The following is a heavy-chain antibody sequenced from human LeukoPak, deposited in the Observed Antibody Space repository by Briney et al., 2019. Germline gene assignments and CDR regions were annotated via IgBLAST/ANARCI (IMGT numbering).Heavy chain of an antibody. V-gene: IGHV1-18*01. CDR1: GYTFTSYG. CDR3: ARGNNYGSAQSRFDP. CDR2: IGAYNGNT. D-gene: IGHD3-10*01. Sequence: ASVKVSCKASGYTFTSYGISWVRQAPGQGLEWMGWIGAYNGNTNYAQKLQGRVTMTTDTSTSTAYMELRSLRSDDTAVYYCARGNNYGSAQSRFDPWGQGTLVTVSS. J-gene: IGHJ5*02.